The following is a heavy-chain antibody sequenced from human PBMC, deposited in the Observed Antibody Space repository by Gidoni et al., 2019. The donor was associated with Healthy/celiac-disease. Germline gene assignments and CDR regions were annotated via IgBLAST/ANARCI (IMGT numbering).Heavy chain of an antibody. Sequence: QVQLQQWGAGLLKPSETLSLTCAVYGGSFSGYYWSWIRQPPGKGLEWIGEINHSGSTNYNPSLKSRVTISVDTSKNQFSLKLSSVTAADTAVYYCARHMGRGTMVRGARYYFDYWGQGTLVTVSS. CDR3: ARHMGRGTMVRGARYYFDY. D-gene: IGHD3-10*01. CDR1: GGSFSGYY. J-gene: IGHJ4*02. V-gene: IGHV4-34*01. CDR2: INHSGST.